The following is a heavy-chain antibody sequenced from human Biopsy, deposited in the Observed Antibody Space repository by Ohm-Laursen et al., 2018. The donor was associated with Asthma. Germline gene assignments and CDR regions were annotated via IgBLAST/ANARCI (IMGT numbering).Heavy chain of an antibody. Sequence: GQTLSLTCAPSGFAVSRDYMFWVRQAPGKGLEWVSVIYSGGTSHTADSVRGRFTISRDYSKNTLYLQMHSLRAEDTAVYYCARGDSSNWSHYYFDYWGQGTLVTVSS. V-gene: IGHV3-53*01. CDR3: ARGDSSNWSHYYFDY. D-gene: IGHD3-22*01. CDR2: IYSGGTS. J-gene: IGHJ4*02. CDR1: GFAVSRDY.